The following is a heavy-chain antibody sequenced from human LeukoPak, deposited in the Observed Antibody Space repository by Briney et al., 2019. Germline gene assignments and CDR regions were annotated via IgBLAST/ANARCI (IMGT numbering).Heavy chain of an antibody. D-gene: IGHD3-10*01. CDR3: AREIGSGSSSHFAY. Sequence: ASVTVSFTASGYTFTSYYMHWVRQAPGQGLEWMGIINPSGGSTSYAQKFQGRVTMTRDMSTSTAYMELSSLRSDDTAVYYCAREIGSGSSSHFAYWGQGTLVTVSS. CDR1: GYTFTSYY. J-gene: IGHJ4*02. CDR2: INPSGGST. V-gene: IGHV1-46*01.